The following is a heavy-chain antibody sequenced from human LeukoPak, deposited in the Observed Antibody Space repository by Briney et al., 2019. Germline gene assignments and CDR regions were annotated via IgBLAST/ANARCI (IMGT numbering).Heavy chain of an antibody. CDR2: FYYSGST. D-gene: IGHD3-22*01. Sequence: SETLSLTCTVSGGSISSSSYYWGWIRQPPGKGLEWIGSFYYSGSTYYNPSLKSRVTISVDTSKNQFSLKLSSVTAADTAVYYCARQNRITMIVVVITIVWGQGTLVTVSS. V-gene: IGHV4-39*01. CDR1: GGSISSSSYY. J-gene: IGHJ4*02. CDR3: ARQNRITMIVVVITIV.